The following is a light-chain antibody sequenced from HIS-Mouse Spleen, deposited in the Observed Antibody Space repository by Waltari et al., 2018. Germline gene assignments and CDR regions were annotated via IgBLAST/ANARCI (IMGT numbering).Light chain of an antibody. CDR2: EDN. Sequence: NFMLTQPHSVSESPGKTVTISCTRSSGSIASNYVQWYQQRPGSAPTTGIYEDNQRPSGVPARFSGSIDSSSNSASLTISGLKTEDEADYYCQSYDSSNHWVFGGGTKLTVL. V-gene: IGLV6-57*04. CDR3: QSYDSSNHWV. J-gene: IGLJ3*02. CDR1: SGSIASNY.